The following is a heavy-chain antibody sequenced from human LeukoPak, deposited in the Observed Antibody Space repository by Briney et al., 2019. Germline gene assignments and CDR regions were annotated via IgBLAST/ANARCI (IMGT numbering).Heavy chain of an antibody. CDR2: ITAYNGNT. CDR3: ARDLPAVAGIDFDY. Sequence: ASVKVSCKASGYTFTSYGISWVRPAPGQGLGWMGWITAYNGNTNYSQKLQGRVTMTTDTSTSTAYMELRSLRSDDTAVYYCARDLPAVAGIDFDYWGQGTLVTVSS. CDR1: GYTFTSYG. D-gene: IGHD6-19*01. J-gene: IGHJ4*02. V-gene: IGHV1-18*04.